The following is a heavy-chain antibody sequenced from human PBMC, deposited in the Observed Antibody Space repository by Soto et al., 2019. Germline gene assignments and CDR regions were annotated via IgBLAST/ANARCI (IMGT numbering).Heavy chain of an antibody. CDR2: ISYDGSNK. Sequence: GGSLRLSCAVSGFTFSRYGMHWVRQAPGKGLEWVTVISYDGSNKYYADSVKGRFTISRDNSKNTLYLQMNSLRAEDTAVYYCAREYSSGWPRLFDYWGQGTLVTVSS. CDR3: AREYSSGWPRLFDY. V-gene: IGHV3-30*19. J-gene: IGHJ4*02. CDR1: GFTFSRYG. D-gene: IGHD6-19*01.